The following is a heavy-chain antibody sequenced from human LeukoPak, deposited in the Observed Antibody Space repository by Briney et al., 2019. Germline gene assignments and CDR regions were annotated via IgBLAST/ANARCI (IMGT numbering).Heavy chain of an antibody. V-gene: IGHV3-23*01. D-gene: IGHD3-22*01. Sequence: PGGSLRLSCAASGFTFSSYAMSWVRQAPGKGLEWVSAISGSGGSTYYADSVKGRFTISRDNSKNTLYLQMNSLRAEDTAVYYCAKEKRITMIVVVISFSEYFQHWGQGTLVTVSS. CDR3: AKEKRITMIVVVISFSEYFQH. J-gene: IGHJ1*01. CDR2: ISGSGGST. CDR1: GFTFSSYA.